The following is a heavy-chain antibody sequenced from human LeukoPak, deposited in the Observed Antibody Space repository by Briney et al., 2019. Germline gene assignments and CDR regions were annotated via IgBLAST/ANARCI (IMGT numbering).Heavy chain of an antibody. J-gene: IGHJ5*02. CDR2: ISYDGSNK. CDR3: AKDLGYGSGFDP. Sequence: GGSLRLSCAASGFTFSSYGMHWVRQAPGKGLEWVAVISYDGSNKYYADSVKDRFIISRDNSKNTLYLQMNSLRAEDTAVYYCAKDLGYGSGFDPWGQGTLVTVSS. V-gene: IGHV3-30*18. CDR1: GFTFSSYG. D-gene: IGHD3-10*01.